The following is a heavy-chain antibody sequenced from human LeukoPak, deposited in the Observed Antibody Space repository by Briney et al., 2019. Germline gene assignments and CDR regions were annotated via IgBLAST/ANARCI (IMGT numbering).Heavy chain of an antibody. Sequence: QSGGSLRLSCAASGFIFSAYRMTWVRQAPGKGLEWVANIVEDGSEKHYVDSVKGRFTISRDNAKNSMYLQMDSLRAEDTAVYYCSRLRGYSYGYADYWGQGILVTVSS. CDR2: IVEDGSEK. CDR1: GFIFSAYR. D-gene: IGHD5-18*01. CDR3: SRLRGYSYGYADY. J-gene: IGHJ4*02. V-gene: IGHV3-7*01.